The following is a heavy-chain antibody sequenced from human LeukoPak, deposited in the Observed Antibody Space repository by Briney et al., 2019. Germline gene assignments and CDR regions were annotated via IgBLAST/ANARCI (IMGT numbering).Heavy chain of an antibody. J-gene: IGHJ4*02. CDR1: GFTFSIHG. D-gene: IGHD1-7*01. CDR2: VGGGNDI. CDR3: AKDATPRNSFWDHFDS. Sequence: PGGSLRLSCVASGFTFSIHGMSWVRQAPGKGLEWFSSVGGGNDIHYADSVKGRFTASRDDSKSTVYLQMNSVRVEDTAFYFCAKDATPRNSFWDHFDSWGQGTLVTVSS. V-gene: IGHV3-23*01.